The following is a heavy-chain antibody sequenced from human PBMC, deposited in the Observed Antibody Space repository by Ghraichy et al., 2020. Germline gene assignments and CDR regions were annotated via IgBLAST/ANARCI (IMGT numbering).Heavy chain of an antibody. V-gene: IGHV3-74*03. J-gene: IGHJ4*02. CDR3: ARAAPYCVGTTCLDY. CDR1: GFTISSCW. Sequence: GGSLRLSCAASGFTISSCWMHWVRQAPGKGLVWVSRINEDGSDTTYADSVKGRFSISRDSAKNTVYLQMNSLGAEDAAIYYCARAAPYCVGTTCLDYWGQGTLVTVSS. D-gene: IGHD2-21*01. CDR2: INEDGSDT.